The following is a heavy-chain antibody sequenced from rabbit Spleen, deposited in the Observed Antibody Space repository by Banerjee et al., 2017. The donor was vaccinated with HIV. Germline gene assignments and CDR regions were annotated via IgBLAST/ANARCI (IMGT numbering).Heavy chain of an antibody. V-gene: IGHV1S47*01. CDR2: IDPLFGST. CDR1: GFDISTAK. Sequence: QEQLKETGGGLVQPGGSLTVSCTASGFDISTAKIAWIRQSPGKGLEWIGYIDPLFGSTYYANWVNGRFSISRENTQNTVFLQMTSLTAADTATYFCAREAAYYFVLWGQGTLVTVS. CDR3: AREAAYYFVL. D-gene: IGHD1-1*01. J-gene: IGHJ4*01.